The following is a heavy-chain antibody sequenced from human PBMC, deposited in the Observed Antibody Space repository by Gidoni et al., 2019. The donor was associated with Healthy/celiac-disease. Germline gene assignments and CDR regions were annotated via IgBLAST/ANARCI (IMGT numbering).Heavy chain of an antibody. CDR2: ISAYNGNT. CDR1: GYTFPIYG. Sequence: QAQLVQSGAEVKQPGASVKVSCKAPGYTFPIYGISWVRQAPGQGLEWMGWISAYNGNTNYAQKLQGRVTMTTDTSTSTAYMELRSLRSDDTAVYYCARTYYYGSGSYYHPYYFDYWGQGTLVTVSS. CDR3: ARTYYYGSGSYYHPYYFDY. J-gene: IGHJ4*02. V-gene: IGHV1-18*01. D-gene: IGHD3-10*01.